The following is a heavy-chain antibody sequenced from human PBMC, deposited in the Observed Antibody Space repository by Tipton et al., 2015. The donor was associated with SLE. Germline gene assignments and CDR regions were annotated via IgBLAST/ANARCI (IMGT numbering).Heavy chain of an antibody. CDR1: GGSISSSSYY. J-gene: IGHJ6*02. Sequence: TLSLTCTVSGGSISSSSYYWGWIRQPPGKGLEWIGYIYYSGSTNYNPSLKSRVTISVDTSKNQFSLKLSSVTAADTAVYYCARAEDPRYYYGMDVWDQGTTVTVSS. V-gene: IGHV4-61*05. CDR2: IYYSGST. CDR3: ARAEDPRYYYGMDV.